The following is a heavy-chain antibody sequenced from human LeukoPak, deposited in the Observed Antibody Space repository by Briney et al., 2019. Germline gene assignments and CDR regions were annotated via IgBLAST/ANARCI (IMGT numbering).Heavy chain of an antibody. CDR2: IYYSGST. V-gene: IGHV4-59*01. Sequence: PSETLSLTCTVSGGSISSYYWSWLRQPPGKGLEWIGYIYYSGSTNYNPSLKSRVTISVDTSKNQFSLKLSSVTAADTAVYYCARESAFGGPYYFDYWGQGTLVTVSS. D-gene: IGHD4-23*01. J-gene: IGHJ4*02. CDR3: ARESAFGGPYYFDY. CDR1: GGSISSYY.